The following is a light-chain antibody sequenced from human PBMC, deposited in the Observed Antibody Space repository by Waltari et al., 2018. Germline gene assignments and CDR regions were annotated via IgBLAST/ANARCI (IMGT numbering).Light chain of an antibody. CDR1: KRGGGN. CDR2: GAS. J-gene: IGKJ1*01. CDR3: QQYDEWPLT. V-gene: IGKV3-15*01. Sequence: ERVMTQSPATLSVSPGESATLSCRASKRGGGNLAWYQQKPGQDPRLLSYGASTRATGVPTRFSGSESGTESTLTISSLQSEDFAVYYCQQYDEWPLTFGQGTKVEIK.